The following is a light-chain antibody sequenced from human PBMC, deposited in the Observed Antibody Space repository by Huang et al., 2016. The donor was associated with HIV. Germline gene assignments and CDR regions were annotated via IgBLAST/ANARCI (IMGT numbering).Light chain of an antibody. V-gene: IGKV1-39*01. CDR2: ATS. J-gene: IGKJ2*01. Sequence: DIQMTQSPSSLSASVGDSVTITCRASQRIDAYLNWYQCKPGRAPKLLIFATSDLQSGVPSRFSGSRSGTTFTLSISNLQPQDFATYFCQQSYYFPRTFGQGTKVEMK. CDR3: QQSYYFPRT. CDR1: QRIDAY.